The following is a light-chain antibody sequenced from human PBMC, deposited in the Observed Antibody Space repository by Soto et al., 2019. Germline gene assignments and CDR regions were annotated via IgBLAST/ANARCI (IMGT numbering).Light chain of an antibody. CDR1: QSISSW. Sequence: DIHMTPSPSTLSASVGDRATITCRASQSISSWLAWYQQKPGKAPKLLIYDASSLESGVPSRFSGSGSGTEFTLTISSLQPDDFATYYCQQYNSYSWTFGQGTKVDIK. CDR3: QQYNSYSWT. J-gene: IGKJ1*01. CDR2: DAS. V-gene: IGKV1-5*01.